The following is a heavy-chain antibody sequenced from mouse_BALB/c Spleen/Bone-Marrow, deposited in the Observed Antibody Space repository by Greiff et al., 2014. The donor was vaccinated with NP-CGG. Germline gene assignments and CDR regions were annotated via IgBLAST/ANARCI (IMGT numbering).Heavy chain of an antibody. J-gene: IGHJ3*01. CDR1: GFNIKDTY. Sequence: EVKVEESGAELVKPGASVKLSCTASGFNIKDTYIHWVKQRPEQGLEWIGRIDPANGNTKYDPKFQGKATTTTDTSSNTAYLQLSSLSSEDTAVYYCASYYYGRSSFACWGQGTLVTVSA. CDR2: IDPANGNT. V-gene: IGHV14-3*02. CDR3: ASYYYGRSSFAC. D-gene: IGHD1-1*01.